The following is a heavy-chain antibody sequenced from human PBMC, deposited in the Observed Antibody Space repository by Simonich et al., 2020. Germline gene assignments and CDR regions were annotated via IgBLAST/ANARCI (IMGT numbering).Heavy chain of an antibody. J-gene: IGHJ4*02. CDR2: IRAYNGNT. V-gene: IGHV1-18*01. D-gene: IGHD2-15*01. Sequence: QVQLVQSGAEVKKPGASVKVSCKASGYTFTSYGISWVRQAPGQGLEWMGWIRAYNGNTNYTQKLQGRVTMNTDTSTSTAYMELRSLRSDDTAVYYCARASRGTWWYYYFDYWGQGTLVTVSS. CDR3: ARASRGTWWYYYFDY. CDR1: GYTFTSYG.